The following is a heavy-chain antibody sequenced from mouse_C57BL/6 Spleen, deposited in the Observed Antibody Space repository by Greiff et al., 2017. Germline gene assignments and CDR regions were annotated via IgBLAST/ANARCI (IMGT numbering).Heavy chain of an antibody. CDR2: INPNNGGT. CDR1: GYTFTDYY. Sequence: VQLQQSGPELVKPGASVKISCKASGYTFTDYYMNWVKQSHGKSLEWIGDINPNNGGTSYNQKFKGKATLTVDKSSSTAYMELRSLTSEDSAVYYCVREGGNYYGSSDFWGQGTTLTVSS. CDR3: VREGGNYYGSSDF. J-gene: IGHJ2*01. V-gene: IGHV1-26*01. D-gene: IGHD1-1*01.